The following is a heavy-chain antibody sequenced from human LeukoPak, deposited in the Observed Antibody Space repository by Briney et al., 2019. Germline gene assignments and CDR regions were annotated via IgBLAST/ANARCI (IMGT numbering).Heavy chain of an antibody. Sequence: PGGSLRLSCAASGFTLSYAWMSWVRQAPGKGLEWIGRIKSKRDGGTTDYAAPVKGRFTFSRDDSKNTVYLQMNSLLTEDTAVYISTTDLGSGSLFDYSGQGTLVTVCS. J-gene: IGHJ4*02. CDR1: GFTLSYAW. CDR3: TTDLGSGSLFDY. D-gene: IGHD1-26*01. V-gene: IGHV3-15*01. CDR2: IKSKRDGGTT.